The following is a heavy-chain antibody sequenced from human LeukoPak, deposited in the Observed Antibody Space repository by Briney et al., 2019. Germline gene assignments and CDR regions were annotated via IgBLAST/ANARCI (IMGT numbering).Heavy chain of an antibody. D-gene: IGHD3-9*01. J-gene: IGHJ4*02. V-gene: IGHV3-48*01. Sequence: GGSLRLSCAASGFTFSDYSMNWVRQAPGKGLEDLSYINSDGKTTWYADSVKGRFTASRDNAKNSLYLQMNSLRVEDTAVYYCARGNRPGPYYDILTGYYWGQGTLVTVSS. CDR3: ARGNRPGPYYDILTGYY. CDR1: GFTFSDYS. CDR2: INSDGKTT.